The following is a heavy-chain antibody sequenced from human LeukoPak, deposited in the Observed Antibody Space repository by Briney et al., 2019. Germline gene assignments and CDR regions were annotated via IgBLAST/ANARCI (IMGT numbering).Heavy chain of an antibody. CDR1: GGSTSSSSHY. Sequence: SETLSLTCTVSGGSTSSSSHYWGWIRQPPGKGLEWIGCIYYSGSTYYNPSLKSRVTISVDTSKNNFSLKPSSVSAADTAVYYCASGWDQFDDWGQGTLVTVSS. V-gene: IGHV4-39*01. J-gene: IGHJ4*02. CDR3: ASGWDQFDD. D-gene: IGHD1-26*01. CDR2: IYYSGST.